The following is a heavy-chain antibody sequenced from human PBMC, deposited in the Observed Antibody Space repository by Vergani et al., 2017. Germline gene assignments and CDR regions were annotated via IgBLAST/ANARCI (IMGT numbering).Heavy chain of an antibody. J-gene: IGHJ4*02. CDR2: IYSGGST. CDR3: AKXPGYYDILTGYYYSFDY. CDR1: GFTVSSNY. D-gene: IGHD3-9*01. Sequence: EVQLVESGGGLVQPGGSLRLSCAASGFTVSSNYMSWVRKAPGKGLEWVSVIYSGGSTYYADSVKGRFTISRDNSKNTLYLQMNSLRAEDTAVYYCAKXPGYYDILTGYYYSFDYWGQGTLVTVSS. V-gene: IGHV3-53*04.